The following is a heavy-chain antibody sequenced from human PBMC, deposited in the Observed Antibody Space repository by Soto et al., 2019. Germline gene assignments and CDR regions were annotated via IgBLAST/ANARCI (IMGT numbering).Heavy chain of an antibody. CDR3: ARLRWNYDRSGYLPLVNWFDP. CDR1: GDSISSYC. Sequence: PSETLSLTRTVSGDSISSYCWSWVRHPPGKGLEWIGYIYYSGSTNYNPSLKSRVTISVDTSKNQFSLKLSSVTAADKAVYYCARLRWNYDRSGYLPLVNWFDPWGQVTLGTGS. V-gene: IGHV4-59*01. J-gene: IGHJ5*02. CDR2: IYYSGST. D-gene: IGHD3-22*01.